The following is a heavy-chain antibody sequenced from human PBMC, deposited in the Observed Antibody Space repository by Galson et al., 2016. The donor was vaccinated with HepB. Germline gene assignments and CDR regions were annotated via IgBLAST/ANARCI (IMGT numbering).Heavy chain of an antibody. D-gene: IGHD4-11*01. V-gene: IGHV3-23*01. CDR1: GFTFSSYA. J-gene: IGHJ4*02. CDR3: AKGDYSNYPVSFDY. CDR2: IICSSGIT. Sequence: SLRLSSAAAGFTFSSYAMSWDRQAPAKGVEWVSAIICSSGITYYSDSVKGRFTISRDKSKKSRYLQMNSLKAEDTAVYYCAKGDYSNYPVSFDYWGQGTLVTVSS.